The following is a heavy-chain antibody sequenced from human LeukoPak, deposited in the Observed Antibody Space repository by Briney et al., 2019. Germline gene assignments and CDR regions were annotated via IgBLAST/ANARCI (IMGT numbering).Heavy chain of an antibody. Sequence: SETLSLTCTVSGGSISSYYWSWIRQPAGKGLEWIGRIYTSGSTNYNPSLKSRVTMSVDTSKNQFSLKLSSVPAAATAVYYCARGYSGGWYAPKYFHHWGRGTRVTVSS. CDR3: ARGYSGGWYAPKYFHH. V-gene: IGHV4-4*07. D-gene: IGHD6-19*01. CDR1: GGSISSYY. J-gene: IGHJ1*01. CDR2: IYTSGST.